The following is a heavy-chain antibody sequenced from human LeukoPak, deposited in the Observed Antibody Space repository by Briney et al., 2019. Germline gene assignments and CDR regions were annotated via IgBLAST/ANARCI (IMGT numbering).Heavy chain of an antibody. D-gene: IGHD1-7*01. Sequence: GGSLRLSCAASGFTFSSYAMSWVRQAPGKGLEWVSGISGSGGSTYYADSVKGRFTISRDNSKNMLYLQMNSLRAEDTAVYYCVKTGITLSWFDPWGQGTLVIVSS. V-gene: IGHV3-23*01. CDR3: VKTGITLSWFDP. CDR1: GFTFSSYA. CDR2: ISGSGGST. J-gene: IGHJ5*02.